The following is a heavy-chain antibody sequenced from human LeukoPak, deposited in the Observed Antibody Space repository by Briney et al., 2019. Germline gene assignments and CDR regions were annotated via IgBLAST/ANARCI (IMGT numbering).Heavy chain of an antibody. V-gene: IGHV3-30*02. J-gene: IGHJ5*02. D-gene: IGHD1-26*01. CDR3: AKLGTYGPYNWLDP. CDR2: IRYDGGEK. Sequence: GGSLRLSCASGLTVSDYGMHWVRQAPGKGLEWVAFIRYDGGEKYYADSVTGRFTISRDNSKNMLYLQMNSLRADDTAVYYCAKLGTYGPYNWLDPWGQGTLLTVSS. CDR1: GLTVSDYG.